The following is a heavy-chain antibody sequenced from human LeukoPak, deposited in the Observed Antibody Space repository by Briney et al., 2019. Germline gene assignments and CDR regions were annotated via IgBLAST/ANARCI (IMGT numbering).Heavy chain of an antibody. CDR3: ASLNYGRGY. CDR1: GFTFSTYW. CDR2: IDNDGRGT. Sequence: GGSLRLSCAASGFTFSTYWMHWVRQAPGKGLVWVSRIDNDGRGTSYADSVKGRFTISRDNAKNRLYLQMNSLRAEDTAVYYCASLNYGRGYWGQGTLVTVSS. V-gene: IGHV3-74*01. J-gene: IGHJ4*02. D-gene: IGHD3-16*01.